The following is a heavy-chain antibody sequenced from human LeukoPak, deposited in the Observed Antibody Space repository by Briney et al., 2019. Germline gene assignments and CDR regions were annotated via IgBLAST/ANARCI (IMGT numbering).Heavy chain of an antibody. J-gene: IGHJ5*02. CDR3: ARQGGSIFDP. CDR1: GGSISSYY. D-gene: IGHD1-26*01. CDR2: IYTSGST. V-gene: IGHV4-4*09. Sequence: PSETLSLTCTVSGGSISSYYWSWFRKPPGRGLEWIGYIYTSGSTNYNPSLKSRVTISVDTSKNQFSLKLSSVTAADTAVYYCARQGGSIFDPWGQGTLVTVSS.